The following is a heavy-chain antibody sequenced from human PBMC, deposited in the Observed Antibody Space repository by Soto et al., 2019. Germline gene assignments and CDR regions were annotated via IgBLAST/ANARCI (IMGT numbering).Heavy chain of an antibody. Sequence: QVQLVQSGAEVKKPGSSGKVSCKASGDAFTNYIFDWVRQAPGQGLEWMGGIIPMFGTPKYAQTFQDSVTISADVSTDTAYLELTSLRFDDTAVYYCARGRDQPPVGLFFDSWGEGTRVTVSS. V-gene: IGHV1-69*01. J-gene: IGHJ4*02. CDR3: ARGRDQPPVGLFFDS. D-gene: IGHD1-26*01. CDR1: GDAFTNYI. CDR2: IIPMFGTP.